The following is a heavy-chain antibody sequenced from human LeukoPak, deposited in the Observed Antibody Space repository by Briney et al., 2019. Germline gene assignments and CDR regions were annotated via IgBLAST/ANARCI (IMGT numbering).Heavy chain of an antibody. Sequence: PGGSLRLSCAASRFTFRSYAMHWVRQAPGKGLEWVAVISYDGSSKYYADSVKGRFTISRDNSKNTLYLQMNSLRAEDTAVYYCATMTTFDPWGQGTLVTVSP. D-gene: IGHD3-22*01. CDR3: ATMTTFDP. CDR2: ISYDGSSK. CDR1: RFTFRSYA. V-gene: IGHV3-30-3*01. J-gene: IGHJ5*02.